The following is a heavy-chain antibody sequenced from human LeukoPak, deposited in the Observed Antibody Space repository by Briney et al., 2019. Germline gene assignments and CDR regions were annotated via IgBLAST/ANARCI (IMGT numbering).Heavy chain of an antibody. CDR2: IYYSGST. CDR3: ARWPYGSGGNVYFDY. CDR1: GGSISSGGYY. V-gene: IGHV4-31*03. J-gene: IGHJ4*02. D-gene: IGHD3-10*01. Sequence: SETLSLTCTVSGGSISSGGYYWRWIRQHPGKGLEWIGYIYYSGSTYYNPSLKSRFTISVDTSKNQFSLKLSSVTAADTAVYYCARWPYGSGGNVYFDYWGQGTLVTVSS.